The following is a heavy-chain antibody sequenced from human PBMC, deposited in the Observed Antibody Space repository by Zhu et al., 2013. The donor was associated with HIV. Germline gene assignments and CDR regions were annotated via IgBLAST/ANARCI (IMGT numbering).Heavy chain of an antibody. Sequence: QVQMVQPGAEVKKSGASVKVSCKASGYTFTGYYIHWVRQAPGQGLEWMGWINPNNGVTKYAPDLEGRVTLTRDTSISTAYMDLSSLRSDDTAVYYCASSIAAGGVGWDYHYMDVWGEGTTVTVSS. CDR3: ASSIAAGGVGWDYHYMDV. D-gene: IGHD6-13*01. CDR1: GYTFTGYY. CDR2: INPNNGVT. J-gene: IGHJ6*03. V-gene: IGHV1-2*02.